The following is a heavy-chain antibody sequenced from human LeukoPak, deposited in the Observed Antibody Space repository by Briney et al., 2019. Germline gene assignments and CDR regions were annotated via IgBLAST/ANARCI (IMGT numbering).Heavy chain of an antibody. V-gene: IGHV4-59*01. D-gene: IGHD2-15*01. Sequence: PSETLSPTWTVSGGSSTTGCTSSTRQPPGKGLEWIGYIYYSGSTNYNPSLKSRATISVDTSKNQFSLKLSAVTAADTVVYYCARRSGSIYWYSALWGRGTLVTVSS. CDR1: GGSSTTGC. CDR2: IYYSGST. CDR3: ARRSGSIYWYSAL. J-gene: IGHJ2*01.